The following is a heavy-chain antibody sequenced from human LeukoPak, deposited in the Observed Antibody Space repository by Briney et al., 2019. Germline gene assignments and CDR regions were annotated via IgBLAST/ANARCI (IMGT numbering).Heavy chain of an antibody. CDR3: GRFRYESSGYGPPWIDF. CDR1: GYTLTSHP. CDR2: IDTNSGNP. Sequence: ASVKVSCKASGYTLTSHPLNWVRQAPGQGLESIGWIDTNSGNPTNGQGFTGRFVLSLDTSVNMAYMEISGLKAEDTAVYYYGRFRYESSGYGPPWIDFWGQGTLVTVSS. D-gene: IGHD3-22*01. J-gene: IGHJ4*02. V-gene: IGHV7-4-1*04.